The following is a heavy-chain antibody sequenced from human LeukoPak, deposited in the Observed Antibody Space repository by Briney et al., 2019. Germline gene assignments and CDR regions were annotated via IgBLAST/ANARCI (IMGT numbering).Heavy chain of an antibody. CDR3: ARDPGSGYEEHFDY. CDR2: ISSSGSSI. CDR1: GFTFSNAW. V-gene: IGHV3-11*01. Sequence: GGSLRLSCAASGFTFSNAWMSWVRQAPGKGLGWVSYISSSGSSIYYADSVKGRFTISRDNAKDSLYLQMNSLRAEDTAVYYCARDPGSGYEEHFDYWGQGTLVTVSS. D-gene: IGHD5-12*01. J-gene: IGHJ4*02.